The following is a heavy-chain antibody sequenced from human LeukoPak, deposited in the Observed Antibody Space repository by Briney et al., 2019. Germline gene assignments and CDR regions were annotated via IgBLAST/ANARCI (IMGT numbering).Heavy chain of an antibody. Sequence: ASVKVSCKASGYTFTSYDINWVRQATGQGLEWMGWMNPNSGNTGYAQKFQGRVTMTRNTSISTAYMELSSLRSEDTAVYYCARGRYGDYYYYYYMDVWGKGTTVTVS. D-gene: IGHD4-17*01. V-gene: IGHV1-8*01. CDR1: GYTFTSYD. J-gene: IGHJ6*03. CDR2: MNPNSGNT. CDR3: ARGRYGDYYYYYYMDV.